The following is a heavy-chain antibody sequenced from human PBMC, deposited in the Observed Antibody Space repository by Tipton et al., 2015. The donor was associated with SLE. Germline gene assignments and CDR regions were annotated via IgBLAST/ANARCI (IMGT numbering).Heavy chain of an antibody. CDR1: DDSISGYY. D-gene: IGHD2-21*01. CDR2: ISDSGTT. Sequence: LRLSCTVSDDSISGYYWSWIRQPPGKGLEWIGYISDSGTTKENPSLKSRVTMSIDTSNKQFSLKLSSVTAADTAVYYCASQLGWGDPFAFDCWGQGTLVTVSS. J-gene: IGHJ4*02. V-gene: IGHV4-59*08. CDR3: ASQLGWGDPFAFDC.